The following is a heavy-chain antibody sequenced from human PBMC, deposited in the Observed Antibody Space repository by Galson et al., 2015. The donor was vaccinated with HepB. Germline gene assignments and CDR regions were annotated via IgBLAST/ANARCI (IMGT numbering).Heavy chain of an antibody. D-gene: IGHD3-10*01. Sequence: QSGAEVKKPGASVKVSCKASGYTFTSYAMNWVRQAPGQGLEWMGWINTNTGNPMYAQGFTGRFVFSWDTSVSTAYLQISSLKADDTAVYYCARGQPSSGIISYYYGMDVWGQGTTVTVSS. CDR3: ARGQPSSGIISYYYGMDV. CDR1: GYTFTSYA. J-gene: IGHJ6*02. V-gene: IGHV7-4-1*02. CDR2: INTNTGNP.